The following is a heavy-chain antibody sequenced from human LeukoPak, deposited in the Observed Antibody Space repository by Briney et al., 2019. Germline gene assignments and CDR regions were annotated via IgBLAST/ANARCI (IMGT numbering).Heavy chain of an antibody. V-gene: IGHV3-23*01. J-gene: IGHJ6*02. Sequence: GASLRLSCAASGVTFSSYAMSWVRQAPGKGLEWVSAISGSGGSTYYADSVKGRFTISRDNSKNTLYLQMNSLRAEDTAVYYCAKEGQVVPAATPHYYYYGMDVWGQGTTVTVSS. CDR1: GVTFSSYA. CDR3: AKEGQVVPAATPHYYYYGMDV. D-gene: IGHD2-2*01. CDR2: ISGSGGST.